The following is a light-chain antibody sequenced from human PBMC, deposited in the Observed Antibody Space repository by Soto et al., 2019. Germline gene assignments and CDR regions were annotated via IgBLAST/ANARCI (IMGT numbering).Light chain of an antibody. CDR3: QQRSNWPPIT. CDR1: QSVNSY. Sequence: EIVLTQSPATLSLSPGERATLSCRASQSVNSYLAWYQQKPGQAPRLLIYDASNRATGIPARFSGSGSGTDFTLTISSLEPEDFAVYYCQQRSNWPPITFGQGKRLEIK. J-gene: IGKJ5*01. CDR2: DAS. V-gene: IGKV3-11*01.